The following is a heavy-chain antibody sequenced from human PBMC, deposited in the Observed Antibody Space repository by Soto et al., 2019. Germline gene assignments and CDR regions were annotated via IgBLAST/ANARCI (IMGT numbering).Heavy chain of an antibody. CDR1: GFDFRSYE. Sequence: HPGGSRRLSWVASGFDFRSYEMNWVRQAPGKGLECVSNIRANDESIYYADSVKGRVSVSRDNAQNSLFLEMNSLRVDDTAVYYCARETLRDAIDIWGQGTMVTVSS. V-gene: IGHV3-48*03. CDR3: ARETLRDAIDI. CDR2: IRANDESI. J-gene: IGHJ3*02.